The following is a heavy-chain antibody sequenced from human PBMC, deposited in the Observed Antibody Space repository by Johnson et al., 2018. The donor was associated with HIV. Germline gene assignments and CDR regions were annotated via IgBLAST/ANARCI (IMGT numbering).Heavy chain of an antibody. D-gene: IGHD6-13*01. CDR3: TTDMEQQQLAYDAFDI. Sequence: VQLVESGGGVVQPGRSLRLSCAASGFTFSNAWMSWVRQAPGKGLEWVGCIKSNTDGGTKDYAAPVKGSFPIARDDSKNTLYLQMNSLKTEDTAVYYCTTDMEQQQLAYDAFDIWGQGTMVTVSS. CDR2: IKSNTDGGTK. J-gene: IGHJ3*02. CDR1: GFTFSNAW. V-gene: IGHV3-15*01.